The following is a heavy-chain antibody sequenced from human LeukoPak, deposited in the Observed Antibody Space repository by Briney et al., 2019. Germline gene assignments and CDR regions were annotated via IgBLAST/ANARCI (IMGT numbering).Heavy chain of an antibody. CDR3: AKTAYDILTGYFDY. D-gene: IGHD3-9*01. CDR2: ISGSGGST. V-gene: IGHV3-23*01. CDR1: GFTFSSYA. Sequence: GGSLRLSCAASGFTFSSYAMSWVRQAPGKGLESVSAISGSGGSTYYADSVKGRFTISRDNSKNTLYLQMNSLRAEDTAVFYWAKTAYDILTGYFDYWGQGTLVTVSS. J-gene: IGHJ4*02.